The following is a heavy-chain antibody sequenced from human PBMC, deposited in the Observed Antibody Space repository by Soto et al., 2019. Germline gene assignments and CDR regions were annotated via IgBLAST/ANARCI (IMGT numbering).Heavy chain of an antibody. J-gene: IGHJ4*02. D-gene: IGHD6-13*01. CDR1: GYSISSGYY. CDR2: IYHSGST. CDR3: ARLTSSSWVLL. Sequence: PSETLSLTCAVSGYSISSGYYWGWIRQPPGKGLEWIGSIYHSGSTNYNPSLKSRVTISVDTSKHQFSLKLSSVTAADTAVYYCARLTSSSWVLLWCQGTLVTVSS. V-gene: IGHV4-38-2*01.